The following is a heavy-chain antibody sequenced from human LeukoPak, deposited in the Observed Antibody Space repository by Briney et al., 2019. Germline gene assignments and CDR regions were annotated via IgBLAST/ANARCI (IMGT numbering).Heavy chain of an antibody. CDR1: GFTFSSYW. J-gene: IGHJ4*02. D-gene: IGHD3-22*01. Sequence: GGSLRLSCAASGFTFSSYWMSWVRQAPGKGLGWVANIKQDGSEKYYVDSVKGRFTISRDNAKNSLYLQMNSLRAEDTAVYYCARPPYYYDSSGYYGIDYWGQGTPVTVSS. CDR3: ARPPYYYDSSGYYGIDY. V-gene: IGHV3-7*03. CDR2: IKQDGSEK.